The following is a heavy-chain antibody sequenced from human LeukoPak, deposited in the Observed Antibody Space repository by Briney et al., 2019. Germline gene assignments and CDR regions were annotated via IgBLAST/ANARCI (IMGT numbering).Heavy chain of an antibody. CDR1: GVATCGDS. V-gene: IGHV4-4*07. CDR3: ARVTYNVGTFNSGGWFDS. J-gene: IGHJ5*01. D-gene: IGHD2-15*01. Sequence: SQTLTLTCDVSGVATCGDSWGWSPLPAGKGLEWIGRVHTSGSADYSTSLKSRVTMSVDTYKNQVSLRLSSMTAADTAVYFCARVTYNVGTFNSGGWFDSWGQGIRVTVSS. CDR2: VHTSGSA.